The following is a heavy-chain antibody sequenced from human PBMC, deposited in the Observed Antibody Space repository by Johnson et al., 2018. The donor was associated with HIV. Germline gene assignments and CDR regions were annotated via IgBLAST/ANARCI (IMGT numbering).Heavy chain of an antibody. D-gene: IGHD6-13*01. Sequence: QMLLVESGGGVVQPGRSLRLSCVASGFTFSSYPMHWVRQAPGKGLEWVAVIYYDGTNKHYADSVKGRFTISRDNSKNTLFLQMNSLRAEDTAVYYCAKDAAAAALRAFDNWGQGTMVTVSS. J-gene: IGHJ3*02. CDR3: AKDAAAAALRAFDN. CDR1: GFTFSSYP. CDR2: IYYDGTNK. V-gene: IGHV3-30*04.